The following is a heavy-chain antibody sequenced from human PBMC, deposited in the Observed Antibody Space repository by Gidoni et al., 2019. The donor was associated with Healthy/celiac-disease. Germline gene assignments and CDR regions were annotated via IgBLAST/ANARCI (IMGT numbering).Heavy chain of an antibody. CDR3: AKGGLKWELDLPPTDY. V-gene: IGHV3-23*01. CDR1: GFTFSSYA. CDR2: ISGSGGST. Sequence: EVQLLESGGGLVQPGGSLRLSCAASGFTFSSYAMSWVRQAPGKGLEWVSAISGSGGSTYYADSVKGRFTISRDNSKNTLYLQMNSLRAEDTAVYYCAKGGLKWELDLPPTDYWGQGTLVTVSS. D-gene: IGHD1-26*01. J-gene: IGHJ4*02.